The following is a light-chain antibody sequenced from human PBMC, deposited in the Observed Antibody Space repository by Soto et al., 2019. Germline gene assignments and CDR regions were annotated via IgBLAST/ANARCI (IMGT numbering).Light chain of an antibody. Sequence: EIVLTQSPGTLSLSPGERATLSCRASQSVSSSYLAWYQQKPGQAPRLLIYGASTRATGIPARFSGSGSGTEFTLIISSLQSEDSAVYYCHQYNSWLWTFGQGTKVE. CDR1: QSVSSSY. V-gene: IGKV3-15*01. J-gene: IGKJ1*01. CDR2: GAS. CDR3: HQYNSWLWT.